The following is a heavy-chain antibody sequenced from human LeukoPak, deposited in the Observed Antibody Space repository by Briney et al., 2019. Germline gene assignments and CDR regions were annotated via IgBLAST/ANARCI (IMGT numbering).Heavy chain of an antibody. CDR1: GYSFRSYY. J-gene: IGHJ4*02. CDR2: INPGGDYT. CDR3: AREGSRSSLGGYGY. V-gene: IGHV1-46*01. D-gene: IGHD6-6*01. Sequence: ASVKVSCKASGYSFRSYYINWVRQAPGQGLEWMGLINPGGDYTKYAQTFQGRVTMTRDTSTITVYMHLSSLRSEDTAIYYCAREGSRSSLGGYGYWGQGTLVTVSS.